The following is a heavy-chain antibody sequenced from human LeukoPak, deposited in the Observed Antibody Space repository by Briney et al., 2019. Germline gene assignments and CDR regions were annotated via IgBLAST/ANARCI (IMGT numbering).Heavy chain of an antibody. Sequence: GGSLRLSCAASGFTVSSNYMSWVRQAPGKGLEWVSYISSSSTIYYADSVKGRFTISRDNAKNSLYLQMNSLRAEDTAVYYCARDEGYCSSTSCSCFDYWGQGTLVTVSS. D-gene: IGHD2-2*01. J-gene: IGHJ4*02. V-gene: IGHV3-69-1*01. CDR1: GFTVSSNY. CDR2: ISSSSTI. CDR3: ARDEGYCSSTSCSCFDY.